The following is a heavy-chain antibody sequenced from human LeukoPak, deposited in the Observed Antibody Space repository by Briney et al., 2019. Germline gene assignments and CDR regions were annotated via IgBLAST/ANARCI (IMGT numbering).Heavy chain of an antibody. Sequence: SLTISCTGSGYSSTSDGITWVRHMPGQGRDWMGRIVSSDSYTNYRPSFQGHVTTSADKSISTAYLQWSSLKASDTAMYYCARRGFGSGSYYFDYWGQGTLVTVSS. CDR3: ARRGFGSGSYYFDY. CDR2: IVSSDSYT. J-gene: IGHJ4*02. V-gene: IGHV5-10-1*01. D-gene: IGHD3-10*01. CDR1: GYSSTSDG.